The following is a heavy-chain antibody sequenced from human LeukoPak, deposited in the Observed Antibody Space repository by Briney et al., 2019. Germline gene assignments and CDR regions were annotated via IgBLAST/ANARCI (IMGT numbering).Heavy chain of an antibody. J-gene: IGHJ4*02. CDR3: ARVRLEYSSSRALDY. CDR1: GYTFTSYG. CDR2: IRVYNGDT. V-gene: IGHV1-18*01. Sequence: WASVKVSCKAFGYTFTSYGISWVRQAPGQGLEWMGWIRVYNGDTNYAQKLQGRVTMTTDTSTSTAYMELRSLRSEDTAVYYCARVRLEYSSSRALDYWGQGTLVTVSS. D-gene: IGHD6-6*01.